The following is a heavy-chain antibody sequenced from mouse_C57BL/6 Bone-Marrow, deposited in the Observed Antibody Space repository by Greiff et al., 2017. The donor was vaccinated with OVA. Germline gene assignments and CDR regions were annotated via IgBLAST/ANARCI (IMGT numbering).Heavy chain of an antibody. Sequence: DVMLVESGGGLVQPGESLKLSCESNEYEFPSHDMSWVRKTPEKRLELVAAINSDGGSTYYPDTMERRFIISRDNTNKTLYLQMSSLRSEDTALYYCANKPVYYFDYWGQGTTLTVSS. CDR2: INSDGGST. CDR1: EYEFPSHD. J-gene: IGHJ2*01. V-gene: IGHV5-2*01. CDR3: ANKPVYYFDY.